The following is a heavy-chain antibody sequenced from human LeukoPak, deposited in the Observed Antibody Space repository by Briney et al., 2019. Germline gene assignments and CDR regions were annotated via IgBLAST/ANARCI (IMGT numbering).Heavy chain of an antibody. D-gene: IGHD4-17*01. CDR2: ISAYNGNT. V-gene: IGHV1-18*04. Sequence: GASVKVSCKTSGYSFTAFYIHWVRQAPGQGLEWMGWISAYNGNTNYPQKLQGRVTMTTDTSTSTAYMELRSLRSDDTAVYYCARDDYGDCDYWGQGTLVTVSS. J-gene: IGHJ4*02. CDR1: GYSFTAFY. CDR3: ARDDYGDCDY.